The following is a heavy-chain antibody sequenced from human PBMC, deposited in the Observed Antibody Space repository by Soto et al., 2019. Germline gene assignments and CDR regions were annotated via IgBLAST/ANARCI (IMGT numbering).Heavy chain of an antibody. CDR3: TTIVLVPFDH. Sequence: PGGSLRLSCAASGFTFGSNWMSWVRQAPGKGLEWVANIKRDGSEKYYVDSVKGRFTISRDNAKNTLYLQMNSLRADDTAVYYCTTIVLVPFDHWGQGVLVTVSS. CDR1: GFTFGSNW. D-gene: IGHD3-22*01. CDR2: IKRDGSEK. V-gene: IGHV3-7*03. J-gene: IGHJ4*02.